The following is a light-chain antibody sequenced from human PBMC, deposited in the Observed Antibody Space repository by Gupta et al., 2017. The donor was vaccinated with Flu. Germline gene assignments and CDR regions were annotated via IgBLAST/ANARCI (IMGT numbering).Light chain of an antibody. CDR3: QQSDSSPST. J-gene: IGKJ1*01. CDR1: QSISSY. CDR2: AAS. Sequence: PSSLSASVGDRVTITCRASQSISSYLNWYQQKPEKAPKLLIYAASSLQSGVPSRFSGSGSGTDFTLTISRLQPEDFATYYCQQSDSSPSTFGQGTKLEIK. V-gene: IGKV1-39*01.